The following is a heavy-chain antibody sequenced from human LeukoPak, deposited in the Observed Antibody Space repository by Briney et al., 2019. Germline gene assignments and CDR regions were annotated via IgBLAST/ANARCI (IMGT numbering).Heavy chain of an antibody. Sequence: GGSLRLSCAASGFTFSSYGMHWVRQAPGKGLEWVAVISYDGTDKYYADSVKGRFTISRDNSKNTLYLQMNSLRAEDTTVYYCAKEGTGFYYYYGLDVWGQGTTVTVSS. D-gene: IGHD7-27*01. CDR2: ISYDGTDK. V-gene: IGHV3-30*18. J-gene: IGHJ6*02. CDR3: AKEGTGFYYYYGLDV. CDR1: GFTFSSYG.